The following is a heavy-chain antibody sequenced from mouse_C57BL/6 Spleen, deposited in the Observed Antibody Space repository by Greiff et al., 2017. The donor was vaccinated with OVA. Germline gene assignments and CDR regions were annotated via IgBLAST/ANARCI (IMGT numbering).Heavy chain of an antibody. CDR3: AKDLYSKPYWYFDV. V-gene: IGHV1-74*01. CDR2: IHPSDSDT. J-gene: IGHJ1*03. Sequence: QVQLQQPGAELVKPGASVKVSCKASGYTFTSYWMHWVKQRPGQGLEWIGRIHPSDSDTNYNQKFKGKATLTVDKSSSTAYMQLSSLTSEDSAVYDCAKDLYSKPYWYFDVWGTGTTVTVSS. CDR1: GYTFTSYW. D-gene: IGHD1-1*01.